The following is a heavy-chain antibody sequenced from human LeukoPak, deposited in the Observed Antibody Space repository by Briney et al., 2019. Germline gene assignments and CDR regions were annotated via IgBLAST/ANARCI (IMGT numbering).Heavy chain of an antibody. D-gene: IGHD1-26*01. CDR2: IYTSGST. CDR1: GGSISSYY. CDR3: ARAVVSYKAGIFDP. V-gene: IGHV4-4*07. J-gene: IGHJ5*02. Sequence: SETLSLTCTVSGGSISSYYWSWIRQPAGKGLEWIGRIYTSGSTNYNPSLKSRVTTSVDTSKNQFSLKLGSVTAADTAVYCRARAVVSYKAGIFDPWGQGTLVTVSS.